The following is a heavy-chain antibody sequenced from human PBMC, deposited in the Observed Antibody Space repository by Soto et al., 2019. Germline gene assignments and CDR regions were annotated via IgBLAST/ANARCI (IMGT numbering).Heavy chain of an antibody. D-gene: IGHD2-2*01. CDR3: ARVVPAAMYYYYGMDV. CDR2: ISYDGSNK. V-gene: IGHV3-30*03. Sequence: QVQLVESGGGVVQPGRSLRLSCAASGFTFSTYGMHWVRQAPGKGLEWVAFISYDGSNKYYADSVKGRFTISRDNSKNTLYLQMSSLRADDTAVYYCARVVPAAMYYYYGMDVWGQGTTVTVSS. CDR1: GFTFSTYG. J-gene: IGHJ6*02.